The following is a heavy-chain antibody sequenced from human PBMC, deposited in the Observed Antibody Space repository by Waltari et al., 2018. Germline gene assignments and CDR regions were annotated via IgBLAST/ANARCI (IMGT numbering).Heavy chain of an antibody. V-gene: IGHV3-30-3*01. D-gene: IGHD3-10*01. Sequence: QVQMVESGGGVVQPGRSLRISCAATAFTFRTYAMHWVRQAPGKGLEWLAVISHDGGNIYYAESVKGRFTLSRDNSKNILYLQMSSLRGDDTALYYCTRDSRGAFDGGMDVWGQGIKVTVSS. CDR3: TRDSRGAFDGGMDV. CDR1: AFTFRTYA. CDR2: ISHDGGNI. J-gene: IGHJ6*02.